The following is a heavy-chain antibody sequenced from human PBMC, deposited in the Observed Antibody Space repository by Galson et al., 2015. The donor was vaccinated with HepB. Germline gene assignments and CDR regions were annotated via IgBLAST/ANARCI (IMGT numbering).Heavy chain of an antibody. V-gene: IGHV3-48*01. J-gene: IGHJ3*02. CDR3: AGDTTGTTSSYAFDI. Sequence: SLRLSCAASGFTFSSYSMNWVRQAPGKGLEWVSYISSSSSTIYYADSVKGRFTISRDNAKNSLYLQMNSLRAEDTAVYYCAGDTTGTTSSYAFDIWGQGTMVTVSS. D-gene: IGHD1-1*01. CDR1: GFTFSSYS. CDR2: ISSSSSTI.